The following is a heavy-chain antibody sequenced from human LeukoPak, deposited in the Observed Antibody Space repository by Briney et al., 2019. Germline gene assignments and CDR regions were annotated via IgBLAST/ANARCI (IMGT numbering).Heavy chain of an antibody. CDR3: ARGVWDYGMDV. J-gene: IGHJ6*02. CDR2: IYPGDSDT. V-gene: IGHV5-51*01. D-gene: IGHD1-26*01. CDR1: GYSFTTYW. Sequence: GESLKISCKGSGYSFTTYWIGWGRQGPGKGLEWMGIIYPGDSDTRYSPSFQGQVTISADKSINTAYLQWSSPKASDTAIYYCARGVWDYGMDVWGQGTTVTVSS.